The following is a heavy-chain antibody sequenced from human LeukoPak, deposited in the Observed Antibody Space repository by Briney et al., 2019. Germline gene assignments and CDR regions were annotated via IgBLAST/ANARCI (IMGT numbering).Heavy chain of an antibody. CDR1: GGSFSGYY. CDR3: ARGQLGEDY. Sequence: SETLSLTCAVYGGSFSGYYWGWIRQPPGKGLEWIGEINHSGSTNYNPSLKSRVTISVDTSKNQFSLKLSSVTAADTAVYYCARGQLGEDYWGQGTLVTVSS. D-gene: IGHD3-16*01. V-gene: IGHV4-34*01. J-gene: IGHJ4*02. CDR2: INHSGST.